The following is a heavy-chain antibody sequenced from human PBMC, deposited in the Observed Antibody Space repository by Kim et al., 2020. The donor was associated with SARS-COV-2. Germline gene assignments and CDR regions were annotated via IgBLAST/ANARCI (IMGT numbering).Heavy chain of an antibody. CDR1: RVSITSGYYY. CDR3: VSVSATNNFDPFIDS. Sequence: SETLSLTCTVFRVSITSGYYYWGWIRQYPGGGLEWIGYRYNTGSTYYNPSLKSRVTISIDTSANHLSLTLTSVTATDTARYYCVSVSATNNFDPFIDSWG. J-gene: IGHJ5*01. D-gene: IGHD3-9*01. V-gene: IGHV4-31*03. CDR2: RYNTGST.